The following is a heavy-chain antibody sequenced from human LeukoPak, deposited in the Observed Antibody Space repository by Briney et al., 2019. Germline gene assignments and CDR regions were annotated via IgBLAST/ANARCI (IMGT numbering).Heavy chain of an antibody. Sequence: LQTPSLTSAVSGGSITSGGYSWSWVRQPPGKGLEWIGCIYHSGSTYYNPSLKSRVTISVDRSKNQFSLKLSSVTAADTAVYYCASYYGDYVGWFDPWGQGTLVTVSS. CDR2: IYHSGST. V-gene: IGHV4-30-2*01. CDR1: GGSITSGGYS. CDR3: ASYYGDYVGWFDP. D-gene: IGHD4-17*01. J-gene: IGHJ5*02.